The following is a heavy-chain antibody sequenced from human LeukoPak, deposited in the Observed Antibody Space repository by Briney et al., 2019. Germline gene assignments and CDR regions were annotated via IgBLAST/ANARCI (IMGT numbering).Heavy chain of an antibody. D-gene: IGHD6-13*01. V-gene: IGHV4-59*08. CDR1: GGSISSYY. J-gene: IGHJ4*02. CDR2: IYYSGST. Sequence: PSETLSLTCTVSGGSISSYYWSWIRQPPRKGLEWIGYIYYSGSTNYNPSLKSRVTISVDTSKNQFSLKLSSVTAADTAVYYCARHRGPLIAAHTDYWGQGTLVTVSS. CDR3: ARHRGPLIAAHTDY.